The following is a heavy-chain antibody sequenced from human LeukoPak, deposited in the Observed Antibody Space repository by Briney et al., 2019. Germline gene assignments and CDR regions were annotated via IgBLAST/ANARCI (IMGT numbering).Heavy chain of an antibody. D-gene: IGHD2-15*01. CDR3: ASSHDSAGND. CDR1: GFTFSTSW. V-gene: IGHV3-7*03. J-gene: IGHJ1*01. CDR2: INPERRAT. Sequence: AGSLRLSCAASGFTFSTSWMRWVRQAPGKELEWLANINPERRATFYVDSVKGRFIISRDNAKNSLFLQMSSLRDDDTALYYCASSHDSAGNDWGQGTVVTVYS.